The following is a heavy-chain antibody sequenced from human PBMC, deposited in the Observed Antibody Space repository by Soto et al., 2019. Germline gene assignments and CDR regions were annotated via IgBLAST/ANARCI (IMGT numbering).Heavy chain of an antibody. J-gene: IGHJ6*02. CDR2: IDWDDDK. CDR3: ARSAYSSSTGGYYYGMDV. CDR1: GFSLTTTGMR. V-gene: IGHV2-70*04. Sequence: SGPTLVNPTQTLTLTCTFSGFSLTTTGMRVSWIRQPPGKALEWLGRIDWDDDKFYSTSLKTRLTISKDTSKNQVVLTMTNMDPVDTATFYCARSAYSSSTGGYYYGMDVWGQGTTVTVSS. D-gene: IGHD6-6*01.